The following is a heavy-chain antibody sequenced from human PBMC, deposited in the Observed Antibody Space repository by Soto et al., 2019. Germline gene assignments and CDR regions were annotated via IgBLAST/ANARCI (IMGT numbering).Heavy chain of an antibody. CDR2: INVDGRTT. J-gene: IGHJ4*02. V-gene: IGHV3-74*01. CDR3: ARHQLWTNPDY. Sequence: PGGSLRLSCAASGFTFTGHWMHWIRQVPGKGPVWVSRINVDGRTTNYADSVKGRFTISRDNTKDTLYLQMNSLRPEDTAIYYCARHQLWTNPDYWGQGALVTVSS. CDR1: GFTFTGHW. D-gene: IGHD7-27*01.